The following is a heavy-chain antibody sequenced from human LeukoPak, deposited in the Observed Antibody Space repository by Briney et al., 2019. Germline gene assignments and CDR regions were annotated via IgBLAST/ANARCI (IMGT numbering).Heavy chain of an antibody. J-gene: IGHJ4*02. V-gene: IGHV3-30-3*01. CDR2: ISYDGSNK. CDR3: AARPPLHTDD. CDR1: GFTFSIYW. Sequence: GGSLRLSCAASGFTFSIYWMTWVRQAPGKGLEWVAVISYDGSNKYYADSVKGRFTISRDNSKNTLYLQMNSLRAEDTAVYYCAARPPLHTDDWGQGTLVTVSS.